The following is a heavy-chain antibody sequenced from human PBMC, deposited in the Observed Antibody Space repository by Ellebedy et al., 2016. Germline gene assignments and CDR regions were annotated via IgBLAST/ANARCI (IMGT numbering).Heavy chain of an antibody. Sequence: SVKVSCXASGGTFSSYAISWVRQAPGQGLEWMGGIIPIFGTANYAQKFQGRVTITADESTSTAYMELSSLRSEDTAVYYCARGDIVVVTAIRYYYYGMDVWGQGTTVTVSS. J-gene: IGHJ6*02. CDR1: GGTFSSYA. V-gene: IGHV1-69*13. CDR3: ARGDIVVVTAIRYYYYGMDV. CDR2: IIPIFGTA. D-gene: IGHD2-21*02.